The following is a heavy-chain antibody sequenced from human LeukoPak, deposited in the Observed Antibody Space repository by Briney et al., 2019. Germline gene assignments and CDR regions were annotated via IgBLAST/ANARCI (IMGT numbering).Heavy chain of an antibody. CDR1: GYTLTELS. J-gene: IGHJ3*02. CDR2: FDPEDGET. CDR3: ATVASTTGDAFDI. V-gene: IGHV1-24*01. Sequence: ASVKVSCKVSGYTLTELSMHWVRQAPGKGLEWMGGFDPEDGETIYAQKFQGRVTMTEDTSTDTAYMGLSSLRSEDTAVYYCATVASTTGDAFDIWGQGTMVTVSS. D-gene: IGHD2-2*01.